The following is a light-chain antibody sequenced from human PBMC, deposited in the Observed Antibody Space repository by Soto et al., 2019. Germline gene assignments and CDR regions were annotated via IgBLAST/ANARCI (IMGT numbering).Light chain of an antibody. Sequence: QSVLTQSPSASGSPGQSVTIPCTGTSSDIGGYNSVSWYQQHPGKAPKVMIYDVSKRPSGVPDRFSGSKSGNTASLTISELQAEDEADYYCTSFTTISTWVFGGGTKLTVL. CDR2: DVS. J-gene: IGLJ3*02. V-gene: IGLV2-8*01. CDR3: TSFTTISTWV. CDR1: SSDIGGYNS.